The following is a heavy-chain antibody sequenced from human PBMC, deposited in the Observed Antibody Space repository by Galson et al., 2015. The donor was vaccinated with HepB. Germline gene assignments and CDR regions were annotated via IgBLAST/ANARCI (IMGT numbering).Heavy chain of an antibody. V-gene: IGHV3-33*01. Sequence: SLRLSCAASGFTFSGCGMHWVRQAPGKGLEWVALIWCDGSNKYYADSVKGRFTISRDSSKDTLYLQMNSLRAEDTAVYYCARVNLYDHSNYDRADYFSYYGMDVWGQGTTVTVSS. CDR3: ARVNLYDHSNYDRADYFSYYGMDV. D-gene: IGHD4-11*01. CDR1: GFTFSGCG. CDR2: IWCDGSNK. J-gene: IGHJ6*02.